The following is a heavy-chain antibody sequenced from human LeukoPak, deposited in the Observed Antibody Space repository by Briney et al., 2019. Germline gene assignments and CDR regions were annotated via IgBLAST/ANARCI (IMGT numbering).Heavy chain of an antibody. J-gene: IGHJ4*02. CDR3: ASEAFCASGNCYLQRVAS. V-gene: IGHV1-2*02. D-gene: IGHD3-22*01. Sequence: ASVKVSCKPSGYTFNAYYMHWVRQAPGQGLEWVGWIDPKTGNTRYAQKFQGRVTITGDTPIGTVYMELSSLKSDDTAVYYCASEAFCASGNCYLQRVASWGPGTLVTVSS. CDR2: IDPKTGNT. CDR1: GYTFNAYY.